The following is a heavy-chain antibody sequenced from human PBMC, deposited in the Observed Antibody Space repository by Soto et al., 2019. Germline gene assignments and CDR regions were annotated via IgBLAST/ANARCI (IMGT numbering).Heavy chain of an antibody. D-gene: IGHD1-26*01. J-gene: IGHJ3*02. CDR1: GGSMSSNSYY. CDR3: ARLTWSSGNYGAFDI. V-gene: IGHV4-39*01. Sequence: SETLSLTCTVSGGSMSSNSYYWGWVRQPPGKGLEWIGTISYSGSTSYNPSLRSRVIMSVDSSKNKFSLKLRSLTAADTAVFYCARLTWSSGNYGAFDIWGQGTMVTVSS. CDR2: ISYSGST.